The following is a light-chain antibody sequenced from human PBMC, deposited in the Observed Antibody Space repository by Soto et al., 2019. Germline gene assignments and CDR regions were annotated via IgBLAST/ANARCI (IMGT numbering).Light chain of an antibody. CDR1: QSVRSS. V-gene: IGKV3-15*01. Sequence: EIVMTQSPGTLSVSPGERATLFFRASQSVRSSLAWYQQKPGQAPRLFIYDASTRATGIPARFSGSGSGTEFTLTISSLQSEDFAVYYCQQYNSWPETFGQGTKVDI. J-gene: IGKJ1*01. CDR3: QQYNSWPET. CDR2: DAS.